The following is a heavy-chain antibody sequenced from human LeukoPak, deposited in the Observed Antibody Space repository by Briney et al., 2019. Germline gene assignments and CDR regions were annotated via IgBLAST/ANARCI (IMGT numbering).Heavy chain of an antibody. CDR2: IWYDGSNK. J-gene: IGHJ1*01. V-gene: IGHV3-33*01. Sequence: GRSLRLSCAASGFTFSSYGMHWVRQAPGKGLEWVAVIWYDGSNKYYADSVKGRFTISRDNAKNSLYLQMNSLRAEDMAVYYCARGRFGSCWGQGTLVTVSS. CDR3: ARGRFGSC. D-gene: IGHD6-13*01. CDR1: GFTFSSYG.